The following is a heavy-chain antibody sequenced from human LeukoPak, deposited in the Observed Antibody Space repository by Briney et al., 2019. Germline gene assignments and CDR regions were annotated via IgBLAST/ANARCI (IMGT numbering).Heavy chain of an antibody. V-gene: IGHV1-69*05. Sequence: SVKVSCKASGGTFSSYSISWVRQAPGQGLEWMGGIIPIFGTANYAQKFQGKVTITTDESTSTAYMELSSLRSEDTAVYYCASTGCSSWYCGNFEYWGQGTPVTVSS. CDR2: IIPIFGTA. D-gene: IGHD6-13*01. CDR3: ASTGCSSWYCGNFEY. J-gene: IGHJ4*02. CDR1: GGTFSSYS.